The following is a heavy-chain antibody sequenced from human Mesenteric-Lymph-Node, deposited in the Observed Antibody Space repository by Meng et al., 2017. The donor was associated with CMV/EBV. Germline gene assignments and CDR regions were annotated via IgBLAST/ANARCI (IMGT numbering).Heavy chain of an antibody. CDR2: INHSGST. CDR3: ARHQRWLKSEGGFNY. J-gene: IGHJ4*02. V-gene: IGHV4-34*01. CDR1: GGSFSGYD. Sequence: VQLQQWGAGLLKPSETLSLTCAVYGGSFSGYDWSWIRQPPGKGLEWIGEINHSGSTNYNPSLKSRVTISVDTSKNQFSLKLSSVTAADTAVYYCARHQRWLKSEGGFNYWGQGTLVTVSS. D-gene: IGHD4-23*01.